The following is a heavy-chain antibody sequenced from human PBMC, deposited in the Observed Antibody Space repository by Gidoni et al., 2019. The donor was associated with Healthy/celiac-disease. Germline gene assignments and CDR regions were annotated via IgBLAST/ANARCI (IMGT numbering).Heavy chain of an antibody. CDR2: INPNSGGT. D-gene: IGHD6-13*01. J-gene: IGHJ5*02. CDR3: ARADESGYSSSWYWFDP. V-gene: IGHV1-2*06. CDR1: GYTFTGYY. Sequence: QVQLVQSGAEVKKPGASVKVSCKASGYTFTGYYMHWVRQAPGQGLEWMGRINPNSGGTNYAQKFQGRVTMTRDTSISTAYMELSRLRSDDTAVYYCARADESGYSSSWYWFDPWGQGTLVTVSS.